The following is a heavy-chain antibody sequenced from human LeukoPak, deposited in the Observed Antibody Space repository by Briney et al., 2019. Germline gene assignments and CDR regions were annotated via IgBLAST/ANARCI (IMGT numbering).Heavy chain of an antibody. CDR3: ARGGQQLESSHFDY. D-gene: IGHD6-13*01. CDR2: MNPNSGNT. V-gene: IGHV1-8*01. J-gene: IGHJ4*02. Sequence: ASVKVSCKASGYTFTSYDINWVRQATGQGLEWMGWMNPNSGNTGYAQKFQGRVTMTRNTSISTAYMELSSLRSEDTAVYYYARGGQQLESSHFDYWGQGTLVTVSS. CDR1: GYTFTSYD.